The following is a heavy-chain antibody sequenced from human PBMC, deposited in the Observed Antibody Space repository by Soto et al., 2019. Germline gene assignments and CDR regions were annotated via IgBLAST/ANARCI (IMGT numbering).Heavy chain of an antibody. Sequence: QVHLVQSGVEVKKPGASVKVSCKASGYNFINYGITWVRQAPGQGLEWMGWIRVHNGNTNYAHDLQGRVTMTTDAPTSTAYMELRSLRSDDTAVYYCVRDLDGSGSYYTGYWGPGTLVTVSS. D-gene: IGHD3-10*01. J-gene: IGHJ4*02. V-gene: IGHV1-18*01. CDR3: VRDLDGSGSYYTGY. CDR1: GYNFINYG. CDR2: IRVHNGNT.